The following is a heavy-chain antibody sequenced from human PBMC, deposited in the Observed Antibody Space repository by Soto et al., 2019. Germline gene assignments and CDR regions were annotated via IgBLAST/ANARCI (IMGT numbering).Heavy chain of an antibody. CDR1: GYSFTNYW. J-gene: IGHJ4*02. CDR2: IYPGDSDT. Sequence: GESLKISCKASGYSFTNYWIGWVRQMPGKGLEWVGIIYPGDSDTRYSPSFQGQVTISADKSISTSYLQWSSLKASDTAMYYCARQKDSSGYYPNLDYWGQGTVGTVSS. D-gene: IGHD3-22*01. CDR3: ARQKDSSGYYPNLDY. V-gene: IGHV5-51*01.